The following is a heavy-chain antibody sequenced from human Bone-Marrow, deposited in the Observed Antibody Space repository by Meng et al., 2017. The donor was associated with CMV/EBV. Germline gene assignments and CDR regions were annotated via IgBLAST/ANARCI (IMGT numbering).Heavy chain of an antibody. J-gene: IGHJ4*02. CDR3: AKDRNSGWNFFDH. V-gene: IGHV3-23*01. Sequence: AACEMTVSSYAMGWVGQDAGKGLEWVSSIDKSGRNTDYADSLKGRFTISRDNSKNTLFLQMNSLRAEDTALYYCAKDRNSGWNFFDHWGQGALVTVSS. CDR1: EMTVSSYA. CDR2: IDKSGRNT. D-gene: IGHD5-12*01.